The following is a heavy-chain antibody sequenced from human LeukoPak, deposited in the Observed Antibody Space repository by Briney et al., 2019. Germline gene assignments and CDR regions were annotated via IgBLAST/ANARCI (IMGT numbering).Heavy chain of an antibody. Sequence: GASVKVSCKASGYTFTSYYMHWVRQAPGQGLEWMGIINPSGGSTSYAQKFQGRVTMTRDTSTSTVYMELSSLRSEDTAVYYCAREGSGGSRRPDNYYYYGMDVWAKGPRSPSP. CDR2: INPSGGST. J-gene: IGHJ6*02. D-gene: IGHD2-15*01. V-gene: IGHV1-46*01. CDR3: AREGSGGSRRPDNYYYYGMDV. CDR1: GYTFTSYY.